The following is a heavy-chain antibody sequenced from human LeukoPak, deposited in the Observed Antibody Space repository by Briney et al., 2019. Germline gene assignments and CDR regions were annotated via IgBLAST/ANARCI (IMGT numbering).Heavy chain of an antibody. CDR1: GFTFSDHY. J-gene: IGHJ4*02. CDR3: ARLSSSYYDNSGY. CDR2: IRNKADSYTR. V-gene: IGHV3-72*01. D-gene: IGHD3-22*01. Sequence: PGGSLRLSCAASGFTFSDHYMDWVRQAPGEGREWVGRIRNKADSYTREYAASVKGRFIISRDDSKNSLYLKMNSMTTEDAAVYFCARLSSSYYDNSGYCGQGTLVTVSS.